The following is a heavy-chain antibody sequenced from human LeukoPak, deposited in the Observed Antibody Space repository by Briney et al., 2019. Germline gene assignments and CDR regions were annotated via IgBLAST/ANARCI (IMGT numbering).Heavy chain of an antibody. Sequence: GGSLRLSCAAFGFIVSDNYMCWVRQAPGQGLEWVSVIYSGGSTYYADSVKGQFTISRDNSKNSLYLQMNSLRAEDTAVYYCARDYCSGVSCYYFDYSGQGTLVTVSS. J-gene: IGHJ4*02. D-gene: IGHD2-15*01. CDR1: GFIVSDNY. V-gene: IGHV3-53*01. CDR3: ARDYCSGVSCYYFDY. CDR2: IYSGGST.